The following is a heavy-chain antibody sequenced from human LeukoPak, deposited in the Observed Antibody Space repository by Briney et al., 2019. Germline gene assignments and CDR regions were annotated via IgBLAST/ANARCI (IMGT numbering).Heavy chain of an antibody. CDR3: ATVPGYSYGYGYFDY. V-gene: IGHV4-59*01. Sequence: SETLSLTCTVFGGSISDKYWSWIRQLPGKGLEWIGYIHYSGTTSYNPSLKSRVVISVDTSKNQFSLKLNSVTAADTAMYYCATVPGYSYGYGYFDYWGQGTLVTVSS. CDR1: GGSISDKY. D-gene: IGHD5-18*01. J-gene: IGHJ4*02. CDR2: IHYSGTT.